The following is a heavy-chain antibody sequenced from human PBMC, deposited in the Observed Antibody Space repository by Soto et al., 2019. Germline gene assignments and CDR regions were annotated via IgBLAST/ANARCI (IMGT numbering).Heavy chain of an antibody. D-gene: IGHD2-15*01. V-gene: IGHV4-59*01. Sequence: SETLPLTCTVSGVSISSYDWSWIRQPPGKGLEWIGYIHYSGSTNYNPSLKSRVTMSVDTYKNQFSLKLTSVTAAETAVYYCAKGARAYATPFPSWGQGPLVIGS. CDR2: IHYSGST. CDR1: GVSISSYD. J-gene: IGHJ5*02. CDR3: AKGARAYATPFPS.